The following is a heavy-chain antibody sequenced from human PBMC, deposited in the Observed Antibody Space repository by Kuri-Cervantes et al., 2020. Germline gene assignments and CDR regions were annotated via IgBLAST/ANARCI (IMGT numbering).Heavy chain of an antibody. CDR2: FDPEDGET. CDR1: GYTLTELS. CDR3: ATSSGYTAMAAFDY. V-gene: IGHV1-24*01. D-gene: IGHD5-18*01. Sequence: ASVKVSCKVSGYTLTELSMHWVRQAPGKGLEWMGGFDPEDGETIYAQKFQGRVTMTEDTSTDTAYMELSSLRSEDTAVYYCATSSGYTAMAAFDYWAREPWSPSPQ. J-gene: IGHJ4*02.